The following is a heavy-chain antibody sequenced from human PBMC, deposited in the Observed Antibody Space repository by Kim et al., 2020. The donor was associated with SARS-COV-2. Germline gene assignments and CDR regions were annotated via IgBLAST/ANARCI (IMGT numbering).Heavy chain of an antibody. V-gene: IGHV1-18*01. Sequence: ASVKVSCKASGYTFTSYGISWVRQAPGQGLEWMGWISAYNGNTNYAQKLQGRVTMTTDTSTSTAYMELKSLRSDDTAVYYCARDRPYYYDSSGYHSYYFDYWGQGTLVTVSS. CDR2: ISAYNGNT. J-gene: IGHJ4*02. D-gene: IGHD3-22*01. CDR1: GYTFTSYG. CDR3: ARDRPYYYDSSGYHSYYFDY.